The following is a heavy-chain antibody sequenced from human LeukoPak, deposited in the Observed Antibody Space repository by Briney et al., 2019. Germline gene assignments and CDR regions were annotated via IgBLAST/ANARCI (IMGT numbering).Heavy chain of an antibody. Sequence: ESGPTLVKPTATLTLTCTFSGFSLRTSGVGVGWIRQPPGKALEWLALIYWDVVKRYSPSLKSRLTITKDTSKNQVVLTMTNMDPVDTATYYCAHRDLYCSSASCYSVDAFDLWGQGTMVTVSS. CDR1: GFSLRTSGVG. V-gene: IGHV2-5*02. CDR3: AHRDLYCSSASCYSVDAFDL. CDR2: IYWDVVK. J-gene: IGHJ3*01. D-gene: IGHD2-2*02.